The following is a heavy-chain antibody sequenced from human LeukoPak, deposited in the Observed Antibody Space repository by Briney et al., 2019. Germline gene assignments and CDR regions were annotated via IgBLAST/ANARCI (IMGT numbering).Heavy chain of an antibody. CDR1: GGSISSYY. D-gene: IGHD5-24*01. CDR2: IYYSGST. Sequence: SETLSLTCTVSGGSISSYYWSWIRQPPGKGLEWIGYIYYSGSTNYNPSLKSRVTISVDTSKNQFSLKLSSVTAADTAVYYCARGGWMEMATIAYAFDIWGQGTMVTVSS. J-gene: IGHJ3*02. CDR3: ARGGWMEMATIAYAFDI. V-gene: IGHV4-59*01.